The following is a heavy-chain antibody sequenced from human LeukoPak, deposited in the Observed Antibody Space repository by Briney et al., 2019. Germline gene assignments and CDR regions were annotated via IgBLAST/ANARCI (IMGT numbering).Heavy chain of an antibody. CDR3: ARDFWRLVVIRGPLGY. J-gene: IGHJ4*02. CDR1: GYTFTGYY. D-gene: IGHD3-22*01. Sequence: GVSVKVSCKASGYTFTGYYMHWVRQAPGQGLEWMGRINPNSGGTNYAQKFQGRVTMTRDTSISTAYMELSRLRSDDTAVYYCARDFWRLVVIRGPLGYWGQGTLVTVSS. CDR2: INPNSGGT. V-gene: IGHV1-2*06.